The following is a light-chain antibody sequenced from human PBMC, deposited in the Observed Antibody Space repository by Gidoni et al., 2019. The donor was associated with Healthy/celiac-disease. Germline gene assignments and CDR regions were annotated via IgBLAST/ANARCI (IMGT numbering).Light chain of an antibody. Sequence: DIVMTQSPDSLAVSLGERATINCKSSQSVLYSSNNKNYLAWYQQKPGQPPKLLIYWASTRESGVPDRFSGSGSGIDFTLTISSLQAEDVAVYYCQQYYSTFTFGGGTKVEIK. CDR1: QSVLYSSNNKNY. J-gene: IGKJ4*01. CDR2: WAS. CDR3: QQYYSTFT. V-gene: IGKV4-1*01.